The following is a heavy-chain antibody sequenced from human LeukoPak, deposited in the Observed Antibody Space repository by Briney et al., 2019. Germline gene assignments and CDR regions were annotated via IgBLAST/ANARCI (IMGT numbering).Heavy chain of an antibody. V-gene: IGHV3-30*03. D-gene: IGHD2-2*01. CDR2: ISYDGSNK. CDR3: VRDAEFCSNSTCYLGAPMS. CDR1: GFTFSSYG. Sequence: GGSLRLSCAASGFTFSSYGMHWVRQAPGKGLEWVAVISYDGSNKYYADSVKGRFTISRDDSKNTVYLQMNSLRPDDTAVYYCVRDAEFCSNSTCYLGAPMSWGQGTLVTVSS. J-gene: IGHJ5*02.